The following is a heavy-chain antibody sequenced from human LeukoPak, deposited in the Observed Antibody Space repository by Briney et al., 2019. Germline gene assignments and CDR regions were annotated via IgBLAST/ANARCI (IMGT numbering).Heavy chain of an antibody. Sequence: PGGSLRLSCAASGFTFSSYSMNWVRQAPGKGLEWIGSIYYSGSTYYNPSLKSRVTISVDTSKNQFSLKLSSVTAADTAVYYCARDGVEMATADYWGQGTLVTVSS. CDR1: GFTFSSYS. V-gene: IGHV4-39*07. J-gene: IGHJ4*02. D-gene: IGHD5-24*01. CDR3: ARDGVEMATADY. CDR2: IYYSGST.